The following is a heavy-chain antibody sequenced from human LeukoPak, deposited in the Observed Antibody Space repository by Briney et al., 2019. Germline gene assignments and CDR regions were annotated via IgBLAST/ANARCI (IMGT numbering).Heavy chain of an antibody. J-gene: IGHJ4*02. CDR3: ARDPVDYGDYSSPGYFDY. D-gene: IGHD4-17*01. V-gene: IGHV3-20*04. Sequence: GGSLRLSCAASGFTFDDYGMSWVRQAPGQGLEWVSGINWNGGSTGYADSVKGRFTISRDNAKNSLYLQMNSLRAEDTALYYCARDPVDYGDYSSPGYFDYWGQGTLVTVSS. CDR2: INWNGGST. CDR1: GFTFDDYG.